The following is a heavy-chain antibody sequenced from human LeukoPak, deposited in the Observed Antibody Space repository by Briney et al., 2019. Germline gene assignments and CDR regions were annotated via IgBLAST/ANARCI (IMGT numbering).Heavy chain of an antibody. CDR1: GYTFTGYH. V-gene: IGHV1-2*06. CDR2: INPNSSGT. CDR3: ARETTVTTDFDY. Sequence: ASVKVSCKTSGYTFTGYHMHWVRQAPGQGLEWMGRINPNSSGTDYAQKLQGRVTMTTDTSTSTVYMELRSLRSDDTAVYYCARETTVTTDFDYWGQGTLVTVSS. J-gene: IGHJ4*02. D-gene: IGHD4-17*01.